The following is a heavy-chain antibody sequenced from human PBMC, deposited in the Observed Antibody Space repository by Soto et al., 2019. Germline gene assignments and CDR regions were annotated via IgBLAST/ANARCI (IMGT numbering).Heavy chain of an antibody. V-gene: IGHV3-30*18. J-gene: IGHJ6*02. Sequence: GSLRLSCAASGFTFSSYGMHWVRQAPGKGLEWVAVISYDGCNKYYADSVKGRFTISRDNSKNTLYLQMNSLRAEDTAVYYCAKISYQLLYYYYGMDVWGQGTTVTVSS. CDR2: ISYDGCNK. CDR3: AKISYQLLYYYYGMDV. CDR1: GFTFSSYG. D-gene: IGHD2-2*01.